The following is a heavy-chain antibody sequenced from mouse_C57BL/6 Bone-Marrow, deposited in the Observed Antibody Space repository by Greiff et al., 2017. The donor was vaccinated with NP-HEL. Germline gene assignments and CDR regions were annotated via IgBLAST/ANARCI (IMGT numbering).Heavy chain of an antibody. CDR1: GYTFTSYW. CDR3: ARCPIYYYGSRGYFDY. J-gene: IGHJ2*01. V-gene: IGHV1-53*01. Sequence: QVQLQQPGTELVKPGASVKLSCKASGYTFTSYWMHWVKQRPGQGLEWIGNINPSNGGTNYNEKFKSKATLTVDKSSSTAYMQLSSLTSEDSAVYYSARCPIYYYGSRGYFDYWGQGTTLTVSS. CDR2: INPSNGGT. D-gene: IGHD1-1*01.